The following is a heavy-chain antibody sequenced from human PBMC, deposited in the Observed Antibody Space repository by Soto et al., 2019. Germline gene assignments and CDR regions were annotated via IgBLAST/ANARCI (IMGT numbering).Heavy chain of an antibody. V-gene: IGHV4-31*03. Sequence: QVQLQESGPGLVKPSQTLSLTCTVSGGSISSGGYYWGWIRQHPGKGLEWNGYIYYSGSTYYNPSLKSRVTISVDTSKNQFSLKLSAVTAADTAVYYCARDSVIGYSGYAFDYWGQGTLVTVSS. D-gene: IGHD5-12*01. J-gene: IGHJ4*02. CDR3: ARDSVIGYSGYAFDY. CDR1: GGSISSGGYY. CDR2: IYYSGST.